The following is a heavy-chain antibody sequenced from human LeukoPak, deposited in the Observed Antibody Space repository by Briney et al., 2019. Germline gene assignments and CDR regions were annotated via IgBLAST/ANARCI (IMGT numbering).Heavy chain of an antibody. J-gene: IGHJ5*02. CDR3: ARGRVATTLLLVTKKPNWFDP. CDR1: GFTFSSYA. Sequence: PGGSLRLSCAASGFTFSSYAMSWIRQPPGKGLEWIGEINHSGSTNYNPSLKSRVTISVDTSKNQFSLKLSSVTAADTAVYYCARGRVATTLLLVTKKPNWFDPWGQGTLVTVSS. V-gene: IGHV4-34*01. CDR2: INHSGST. D-gene: IGHD5-24*01.